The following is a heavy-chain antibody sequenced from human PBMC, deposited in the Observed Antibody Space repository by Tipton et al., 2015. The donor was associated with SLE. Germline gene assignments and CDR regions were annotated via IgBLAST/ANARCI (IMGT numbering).Heavy chain of an antibody. CDR3: ARGPDRLSSSYDY. CDR2: IRYDGSNK. J-gene: IGHJ4*02. D-gene: IGHD6-13*01. V-gene: IGHV3-30*02. CDR1: GFTFSSYG. Sequence: SGFTFSSYGMHWVRQAPGKGLEWVAFIRYDGSNKYYADSVKGRFTISRDNSKNTLYLQMNSLRAEDTAVYYCARGPDRLSSSYDYWGQGTLVTVSS.